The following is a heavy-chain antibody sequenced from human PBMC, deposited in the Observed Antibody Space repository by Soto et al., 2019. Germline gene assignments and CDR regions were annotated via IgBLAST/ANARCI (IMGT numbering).Heavy chain of an antibody. Sequence: PGGSLRLSCEASGFTFSRHWMIWVRQAPGKGLEWVASVNQNGNEKYHVDSVMGRFTISRDNAKNSLFLQMNSLTVEDTAVYHCARIISRGSFDPWGQGTQVTVS. CDR2: VNQNGNEK. CDR1: GFTFSRHW. D-gene: IGHD2-15*01. V-gene: IGHV3-7*01. J-gene: IGHJ5*02. CDR3: ARIISRGSFDP.